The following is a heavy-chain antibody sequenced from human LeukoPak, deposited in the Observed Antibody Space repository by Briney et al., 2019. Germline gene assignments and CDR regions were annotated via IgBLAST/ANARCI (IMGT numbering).Heavy chain of an antibody. V-gene: IGHV1-2*02. CDR3: ARSGFSTGFYLDF. Sequence: GASVKVSCKASGYTSTGQFIHWLRQAPGQGLEWMGWIDPPSGAPHYAQKFQDTITLTRDTSIATAYMEVHRLQTDDTAVYYCARSGFSTGFYLDFWGQGTPISVSS. D-gene: IGHD6-19*01. J-gene: IGHJ4*02. CDR2: IDPPSGAP. CDR1: GYTSTGQF.